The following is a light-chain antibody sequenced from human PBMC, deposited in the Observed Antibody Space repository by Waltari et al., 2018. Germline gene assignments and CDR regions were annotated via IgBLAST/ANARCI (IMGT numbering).Light chain of an antibody. CDR1: ESVSDY. J-gene: IGKJ5*01. V-gene: IGKV3-11*01. CDR2: DAY. CDR3: QQRGNWPPIT. Sequence: EIVLTQSPATLSLSPGERATLSCRARESVSDYLAWYQQKPGQAPRLLIFDAYNRASGIPARFRGSGSGTDFSLTISSLEPEDFAVYYCQQRGNWPPITFGQGTRLEVK.